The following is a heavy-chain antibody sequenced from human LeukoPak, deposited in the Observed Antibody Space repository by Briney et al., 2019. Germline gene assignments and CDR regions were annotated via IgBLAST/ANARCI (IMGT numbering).Heavy chain of an antibody. V-gene: IGHV1-18*01. CDR1: GCTFTSYG. CDR3: ARRVDYDILTGYFPYFDY. Sequence: GASVKVSCKASGCTFTSYGISWVRQAPGQGLEWMGWISAYNGNTNYAQKLQGRVTMTTDTSTSTAYMELRSLRSDDTAVYYCARRVDYDILTGYFPYFDYWGQGTLVTVSS. J-gene: IGHJ4*02. CDR2: ISAYNGNT. D-gene: IGHD3-9*01.